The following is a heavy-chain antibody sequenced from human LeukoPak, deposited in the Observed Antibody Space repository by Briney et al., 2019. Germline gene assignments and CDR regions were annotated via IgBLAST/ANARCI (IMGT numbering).Heavy chain of an antibody. V-gene: IGHV1-69*13. J-gene: IGHJ4*02. CDR1: GGTFSSYA. CDR2: IIPIFGTA. Sequence: SVKVSCKASGGTFSSYAISWVRQAPGQGLEWMGGIIPIFGTANCAQKFQGRVTITADESTSTAYMELSSLRSEDTAVYYCASRGDRIAAAGYYFDYWGQGTLVTVSS. D-gene: IGHD6-13*01. CDR3: ASRGDRIAAAGYYFDY.